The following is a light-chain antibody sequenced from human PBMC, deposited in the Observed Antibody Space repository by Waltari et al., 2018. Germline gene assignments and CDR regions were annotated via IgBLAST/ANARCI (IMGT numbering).Light chain of an antibody. CDR1: QSVSTF. CDR3: QQRANWPPLS. J-gene: IGKJ4*01. V-gene: IGKV3-11*01. Sequence: EIVLTQSPATLSLSPGERATLSCRASQSVSTFLAWYQQKPGQAPRLLIYHASNRATGIPARCSGGGSGTNFTLTISSLEPEDFAVYYCQQRANWPPLSFGGGTRVEIK. CDR2: HAS.